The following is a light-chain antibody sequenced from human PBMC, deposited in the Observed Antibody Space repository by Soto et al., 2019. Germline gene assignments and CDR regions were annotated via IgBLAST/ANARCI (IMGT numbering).Light chain of an antibody. Sequence: SVLTQPPSVSGAPGQRVTISCTGTSSNIGAGYDVQWYQHLPVTAPKLLIYGNTIRPSGVPDRFSGSKSGTSASLAITGLQAEDEADYYCQSYDRSLSGYVFGTGTKVTV. CDR3: QSYDRSLSGYV. CDR2: GNT. J-gene: IGLJ1*01. V-gene: IGLV1-40*01. CDR1: SSNIGAGYD.